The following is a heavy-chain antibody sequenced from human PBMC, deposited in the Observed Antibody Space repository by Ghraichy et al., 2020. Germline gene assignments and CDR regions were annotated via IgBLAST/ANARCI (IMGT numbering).Heavy chain of an antibody. CDR1: GFNFGDYY. Sequence: GGSLRLSCAASGFNFGDYYMSWVRQAPGKGLEWVANIKGDGRAKYYVDSVEGRFTISRDNAKNSLYLQMNSLRPEDAAVYYCARDECSASFFFYHGLDVWCQGTTVTVSS. CDR2: IKGDGRAK. D-gene: IGHD6-25*01. V-gene: IGHV3-7*01. J-gene: IGHJ6*02. CDR3: ARDECSASFFFYHGLDV.